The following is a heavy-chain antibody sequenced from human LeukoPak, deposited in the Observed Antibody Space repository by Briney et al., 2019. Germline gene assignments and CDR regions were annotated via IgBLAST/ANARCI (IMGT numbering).Heavy chain of an antibody. D-gene: IGHD2-2*01. J-gene: IGHJ6*02. CDR2: INPSGGST. Sequence: ASXXVXCXASXYTFTSYYMHWVRQAPGQGLEWMGIINPSGGSTSYAQKFQGRVTMTRDTSTSTAYMELSSLRSEDTAVYYCASLGVVPAAMMVDYYYYGMDVWGQGTTVTVSS. CDR1: XYTFTSYY. V-gene: IGHV1-46*01. CDR3: ASLGVVPAAMMVDYYYYGMDV.